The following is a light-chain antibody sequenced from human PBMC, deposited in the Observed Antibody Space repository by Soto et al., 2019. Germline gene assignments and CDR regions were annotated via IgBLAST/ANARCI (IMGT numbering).Light chain of an antibody. CDR2: GAS. V-gene: IGKV1-5*01. Sequence: DVPMTQSPSTLSASVGDRVTITCRASQNIVNWLAWYQQRPGKPPKILIYGASTLESGVPSRFSGSGSGTEFTLTIPDLQPGDFATYFCQQYNTYSATFGQGTRLDNK. J-gene: IGKJ5*01. CDR1: QNIVNW. CDR3: QQYNTYSAT.